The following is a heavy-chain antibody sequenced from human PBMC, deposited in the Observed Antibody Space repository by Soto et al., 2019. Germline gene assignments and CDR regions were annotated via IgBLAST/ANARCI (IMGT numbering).Heavy chain of an antibody. CDR1: GFTFSSYS. Sequence: GGSLRLSCAASGFTFSSYSMNWVRQAPGKGLEWVSSISSSSSYIYYADSVKGRFTISRDNAKNSLYLQMNSLRAEDTAVYYCARDLNWNYPDFYYYYMDVWGKGTTVTVSS. CDR2: ISSSSSYI. J-gene: IGHJ6*03. CDR3: ARDLNWNYPDFYYYYMDV. V-gene: IGHV3-21*01. D-gene: IGHD1-7*01.